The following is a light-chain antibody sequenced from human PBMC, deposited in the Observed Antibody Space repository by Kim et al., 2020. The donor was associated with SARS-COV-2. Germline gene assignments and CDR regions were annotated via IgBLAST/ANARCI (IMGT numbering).Light chain of an antibody. V-gene: IGLV5-45*02. CDR2: YKSDSDK. Sequence: QPVLTQPSSLSASPGASASLTCTLRSGINVGTYRIYWYRQRPGSPPQYLLRYKSDSDKQQGSGVPSRFSGSKDASANAGILLISGLQSEDEADYYCMFSHNGAWVFGGGTQLTVL. J-gene: IGLJ3*02. CDR3: MFSHNGAWV. CDR1: SGINVGTYR.